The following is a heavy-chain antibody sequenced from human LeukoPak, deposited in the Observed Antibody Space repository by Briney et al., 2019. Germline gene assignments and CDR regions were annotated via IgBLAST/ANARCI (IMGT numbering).Heavy chain of an antibody. J-gene: IGHJ4*02. CDR3: ARHIGYSSSSPDY. D-gene: IGHD6-13*01. CDR1: GYSFTSYW. CDR2: IDPSDSYT. V-gene: IGHV5-10-1*01. Sequence: GESLKISCKGSGYSFTSYWISWVRQMPVKGLEWMGSIDPSDSYTNYSPSFQGHVTISADKSTSTAYLQWSSLKASDTAMYYCARHIGYSSSSPDYWGQGTLVTVSS.